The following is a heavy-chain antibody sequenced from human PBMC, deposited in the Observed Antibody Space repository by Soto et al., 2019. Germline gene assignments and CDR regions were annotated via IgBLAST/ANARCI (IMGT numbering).Heavy chain of an antibody. CDR2: IRSKANSYAT. CDR3: TRPAATTDVLGYYYYYMDF. J-gene: IGHJ6*03. Sequence: GGSLRLSCAASGFTFSGSAMHWVRQASGKGLEWVGRIRSKANSYATAYAASVKGRFTISRDDSKNTAYLQMNSLKTEDTAVYYCTRPAATTDVLGYYYYYMDFWGKGTTVTVSS. D-gene: IGHD4-17*01. CDR1: GFTFSGSA. V-gene: IGHV3-73*01.